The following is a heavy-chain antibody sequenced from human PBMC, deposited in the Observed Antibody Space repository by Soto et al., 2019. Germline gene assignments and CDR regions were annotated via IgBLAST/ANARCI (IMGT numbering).Heavy chain of an antibody. Sequence: PSETLSLTCTVSGGSISSSSYYWGWIRQPPGKGLEWIGSIYYSGSTYYNPSLKSRVTISVDTSKNQFSLKLSSVTAADTAVYYCARGARYCSGGSCYGLGLWGRGTLVTVSS. D-gene: IGHD2-15*01. J-gene: IGHJ2*01. CDR2: IYYSGST. CDR1: GGSISSSSYY. CDR3: ARGARYCSGGSCYGLGL. V-gene: IGHV4-39*01.